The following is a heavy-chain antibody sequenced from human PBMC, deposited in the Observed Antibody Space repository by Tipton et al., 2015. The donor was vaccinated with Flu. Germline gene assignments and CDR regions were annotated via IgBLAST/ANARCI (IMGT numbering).Heavy chain of an antibody. Sequence: QLVQSGAEVKKPGSSVKVSCESSGGSFSNYAITWVRQAPGQGLEWMGGSIPLMRITKYAQQFQGRLTFTADESTGTAFMELSSLRSDDTAVYFCARDLGAATGIEDWGQGTPVTVSS. CDR3: ARDLGAATGIED. CDR2: SIPLMRIT. V-gene: IGHV1-69*01. CDR1: GGSFSNYA. D-gene: IGHD1-1*01. J-gene: IGHJ4*02.